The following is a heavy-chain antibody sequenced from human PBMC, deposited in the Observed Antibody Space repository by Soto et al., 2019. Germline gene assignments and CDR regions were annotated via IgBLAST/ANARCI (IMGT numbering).Heavy chain of an antibody. Sequence: ASVKVSCKASGYTFTSYAMHWVRQAPGQRLEWMGWINAGNGNTKYSQEFQGRVTITRDTSASTAYMELSSLRSEDTAVYYCARDMGYCSGGSCYLYYYYGMDVWGQGTTVTVSS. D-gene: IGHD2-15*01. J-gene: IGHJ6*02. CDR1: GYTFTSYA. CDR3: ARDMGYCSGGSCYLYYYYGMDV. CDR2: INAGNGNT. V-gene: IGHV1-3*01.